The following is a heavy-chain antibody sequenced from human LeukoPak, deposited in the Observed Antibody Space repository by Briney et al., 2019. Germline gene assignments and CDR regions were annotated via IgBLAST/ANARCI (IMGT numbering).Heavy chain of an antibody. V-gene: IGHV1-46*01. CDR3: ATDLFRLAASGSVY. Sequence: ASVKVSCKASGHIFSDYYFRWVRQAPGQGVEWMGTINPSGGDTRSAQRFQGRIIMTRDTSTSTVYMELSSLGSEDTAVYYCATDLFRLAASGSVYWGQGTLVIVSS. CDR2: INPSGGDT. CDR1: GHIFSDYY. J-gene: IGHJ4*02. D-gene: IGHD6-13*01.